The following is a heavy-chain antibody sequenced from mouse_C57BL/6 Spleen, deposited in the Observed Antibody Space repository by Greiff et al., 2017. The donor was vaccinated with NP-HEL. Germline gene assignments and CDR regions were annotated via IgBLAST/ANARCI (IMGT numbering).Heavy chain of an antibody. V-gene: IGHV1-69*01. CDR1: GYTFTSYW. D-gene: IGHD1-2*01. CDR3: ARRGITTAPWFAY. J-gene: IGHJ3*01. Sequence: VQLQQPGAELVMPGASVKLSCKASGYTFTSYWMHWVKQRPGQGLEWIGEIDPSDSYTNYNQKFKGKSTLTVDKSSSTAYMQLSSLTSEDSAVYYCARRGITTAPWFAYWGQGTLVTVSA. CDR2: IDPSDSYT.